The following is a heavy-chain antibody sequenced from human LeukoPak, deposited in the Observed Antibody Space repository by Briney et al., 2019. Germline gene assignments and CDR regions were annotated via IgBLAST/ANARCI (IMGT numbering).Heavy chain of an antibody. CDR2: IYSGTI. J-gene: IGHJ4*02. Sequence: GGSLRLSCTVSGFTVSSNSMSWVRQAPGKGLEWVSFIYSGTIHYSDSVKGRFTISRDNSKNTLYLQMNSLRAEDTAVYYCAKDMDVRGYGSGSYFDYWGQGILVTVSS. V-gene: IGHV3-53*01. D-gene: IGHD3-10*01. CDR1: GFTVSSNS. CDR3: AKDMDVRGYGSGSYFDY.